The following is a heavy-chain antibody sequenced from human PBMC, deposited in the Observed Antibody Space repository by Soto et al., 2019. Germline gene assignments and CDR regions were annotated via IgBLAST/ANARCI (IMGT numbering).Heavy chain of an antibody. D-gene: IGHD6-6*01. CDR3: ARAPSIEAHTREAWLDP. J-gene: IGHJ5*02. V-gene: IGHV1-69*13. CDR1: GGTFSSYA. CDR2: IIPIFGTA. Sequence: SVKVSCKASGGTFSSYAISWVRQAPGQGLEWMGGIIPIFGTANYAQKFQGRVTITADESTSTAYMELSSLRSEDTAVYYCARAPSIEAHTREAWLDPWGQGTLIPVSS.